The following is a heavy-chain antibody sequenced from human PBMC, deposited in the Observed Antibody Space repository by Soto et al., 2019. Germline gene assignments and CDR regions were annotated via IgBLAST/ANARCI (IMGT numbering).Heavy chain of an antibody. CDR2: ISAYNGNT. CDR3: ARDRNYDILTGYRQLYDYGMDV. CDR1: GYTFTSYG. V-gene: IGHV1-18*01. Sequence: QVQLVQSGAEVKKPGASVKVSCKASGYTFTSYGISWVRQAPGQGLEWMGWISAYNGNTNYAQKLQGRVTMTTDTSTSTAYMELRSLGSDDTAVYYCARDRNYDILTGYRQLYDYGMDVWGQGTTVTVSS. D-gene: IGHD3-9*01. J-gene: IGHJ6*02.